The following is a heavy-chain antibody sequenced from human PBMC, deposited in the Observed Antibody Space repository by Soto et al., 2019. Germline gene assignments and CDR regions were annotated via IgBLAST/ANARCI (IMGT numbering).Heavy chain of an antibody. CDR1: GGSISSYY. Sequence: SETLSLTCTVSGGSISSYYWSWIRQPPGKGLEWIGYIYYSGSTNYNPSLKSRVTISVDTSKNQFSLKLSSVTAADTAVYYCARVKRGELLWFGEVGDYYYYYMDVWGKGTTVTVSS. D-gene: IGHD3-10*01. V-gene: IGHV4-59*01. CDR3: ARVKRGELLWFGEVGDYYYYYMDV. CDR2: IYYSGST. J-gene: IGHJ6*03.